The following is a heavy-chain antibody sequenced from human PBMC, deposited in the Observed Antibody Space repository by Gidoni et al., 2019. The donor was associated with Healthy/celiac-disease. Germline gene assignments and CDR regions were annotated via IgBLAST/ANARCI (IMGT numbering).Heavy chain of an antibody. CDR3: ARRYGAARPGRYNWFDP. V-gene: IGHV4-59*08. CDR2: IYYSGST. D-gene: IGHD6-6*01. CDR1: GGSISSYY. J-gene: IGHJ5*02. Sequence: QVQLQESGPGLVKPSETLSLTCTVSGGSISSYYWSWIRQPPGKGLEWIGYIYYSGSTNYNPSLKSRVTISVDTSKNQFSLKLSSVTAADTAVYYCARRYGAARPGRYNWFDPWGQGTLVTVSS.